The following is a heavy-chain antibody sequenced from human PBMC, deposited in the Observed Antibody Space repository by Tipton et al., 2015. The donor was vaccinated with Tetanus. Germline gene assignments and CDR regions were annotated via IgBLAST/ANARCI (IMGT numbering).Heavy chain of an antibody. CDR1: GFSFSSYA. CDR2: ISGSGGST. CDR3: AREVPAAGHFDS. J-gene: IGHJ4*02. V-gene: IGHV3-23*01. Sequence: SLRLSCAGPGFSFSSYAMSWVRQAPGRGLEWVSLISGSGGSTYYADSVKGRFTISRDNSKNTLFLQMNSLRAEDTAIYYCAREVPAAGHFDSWGQGTLVTVSS. D-gene: IGHD2-2*01.